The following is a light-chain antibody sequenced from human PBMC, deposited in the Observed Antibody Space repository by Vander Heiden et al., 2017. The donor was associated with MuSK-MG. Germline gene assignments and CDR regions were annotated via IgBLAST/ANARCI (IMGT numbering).Light chain of an antibody. CDR1: QSVLYSSNNKNY. Sequence: IVMTPSPDSLAVSLCETATINCNSSQSVLYSSNNKNYLAWYQQKPGQPPKLLIYWASTRESGVPDRFSGSGSGTDFTLTISSLQAEDVAVYYCQQYYSTPRTFGQGTRLEIK. V-gene: IGKV4-1*01. J-gene: IGKJ5*01. CDR2: WAS. CDR3: QQYYSTPRT.